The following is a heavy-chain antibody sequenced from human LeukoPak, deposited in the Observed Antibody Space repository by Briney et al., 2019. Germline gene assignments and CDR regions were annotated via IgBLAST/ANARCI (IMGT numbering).Heavy chain of an antibody. D-gene: IGHD3-22*01. J-gene: IGHJ4*02. CDR3: ARKIVVMYYFDY. Sequence: QPGGSLRLSCAASGFTFSSYGMHWVRQAPGKGLEWVAFIRYDGSNKYYADSVKGRFTISRDNSKNTLYLQMNSLRAEDTAVYYCARKIVVMYYFDYWGQGTLVTVSS. CDR1: GFTFSSYG. CDR2: IRYDGSNK. V-gene: IGHV3-30*02.